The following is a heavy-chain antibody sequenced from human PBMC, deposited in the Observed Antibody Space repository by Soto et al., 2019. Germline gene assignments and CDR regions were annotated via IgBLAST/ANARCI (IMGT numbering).Heavy chain of an antibody. J-gene: IGHJ4*02. CDR1: GFTFSSYG. CDR2: ISYDGSNK. CDR3: ARVTGIAGTTSY. Sequence: PGGSLRLSCAASGFTFSSYGMHWVRQAPGKGLEWVAVISYDGSNKYYADSVKGRFTISRDNSKNTLYLQMNSLRAEDTAVYYCARVTGIAGTTSYWGQGTRVTVS. V-gene: IGHV3-30*03. D-gene: IGHD1-7*01.